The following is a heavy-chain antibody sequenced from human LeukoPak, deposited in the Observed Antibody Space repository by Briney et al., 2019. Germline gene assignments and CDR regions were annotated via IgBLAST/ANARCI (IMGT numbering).Heavy chain of an antibody. D-gene: IGHD1-14*01. CDR1: GGSISSSSYY. CDR2: IYYSGST. CDR3: ARAPGGNPTTHYFDY. Sequence: SETLSFTCTVSGGSISSSSYYWGWIRQPPGKGLEWIGSIYYSGSTYYNPSLKSRVTISVDRSKNQFSLNLSSVTAADTAVYYCARAPGGNPTTHYFDYWGQGTLVTVSS. V-gene: IGHV4-39*07. J-gene: IGHJ4*02.